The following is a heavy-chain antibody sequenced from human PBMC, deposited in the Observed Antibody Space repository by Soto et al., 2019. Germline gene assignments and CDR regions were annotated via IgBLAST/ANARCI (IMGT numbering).Heavy chain of an antibody. V-gene: IGHV3-21*01. D-gene: IGHD2-2*02. CDR1: AFTPSSAH. CDR3: SGESGIRAFDI. J-gene: IGHJ3*02. CDR2: ISSSSSYI. Sequence: GRSLRLPCVAFAFTPSSAHKHWCRQALGQGMEWVSSISSSSSYIYYADSVKGRFTISRDNAKNSLYLQMNSLRAEDTAVYYFSGESGIRAFDIWGPETMDTV.